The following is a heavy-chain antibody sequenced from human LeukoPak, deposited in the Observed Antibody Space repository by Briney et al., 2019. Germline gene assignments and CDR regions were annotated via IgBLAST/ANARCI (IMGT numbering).Heavy chain of an antibody. CDR2: ISGGGGST. V-gene: IGHV3-23*01. CDR1: GFTFSSYA. Sequence: PGGSLRLSCAASGFTFSSYAMSWVRQAPGKGLEWVSAISGGGGSTYYADSVKGRFTISRDNSKNTLYLQMNSLRAEDTAVYYCAKDPKGDGAFDYWGQGTLVTVSS. J-gene: IGHJ4*02. CDR3: AKDPKGDGAFDY. D-gene: IGHD1-26*01.